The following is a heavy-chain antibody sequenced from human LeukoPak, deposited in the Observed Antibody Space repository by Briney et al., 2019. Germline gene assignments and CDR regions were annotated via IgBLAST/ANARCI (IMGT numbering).Heavy chain of an antibody. CDR1: GGSISSYY. J-gene: IGHJ4*02. V-gene: IGHV4-59*12. D-gene: IGHD3-22*01. CDR2: IYYSGST. Sequence: SETLSLTCTVSGGSISSYYWSWIRQPPGKGLEWIGYIYYSGSTNYNPSLKSRVTISVETSKNQFSLKLSSVTAADTAVYYCARGKSITMIVVVRYYFDYWGQGTLVTVSS. CDR3: ARGKSITMIVVVRYYFDY.